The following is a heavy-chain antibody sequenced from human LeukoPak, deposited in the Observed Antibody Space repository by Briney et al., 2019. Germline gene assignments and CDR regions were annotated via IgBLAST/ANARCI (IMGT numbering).Heavy chain of an antibody. CDR1: GGSISSGGYY. J-gene: IGHJ4*02. D-gene: IGHD6-13*01. CDR3: ARRLKTAAGTDY. Sequence: SQTLSLTCTVSGGSISSGGYYWSWIRQPPGKGLKWIGYIYHSGSTYYNPSLKSRVTISVDTSKNQFSLKLSSVTAADTAVYYCARRLKTAAGTDYWGQGTLVTVSS. CDR2: IYHSGST. V-gene: IGHV4-30-2*01.